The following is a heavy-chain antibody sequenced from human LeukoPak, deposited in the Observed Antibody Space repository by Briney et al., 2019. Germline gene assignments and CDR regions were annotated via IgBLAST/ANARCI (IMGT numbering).Heavy chain of an antibody. J-gene: IGHJ4*02. CDR2: INHSGST. Sequence: SETLSLTCTVSGGSISSSSYYWSWIRQPPGKGLEWIGEINHSGSTNYNPSLKSRVTISVDTSKNQFSLKLSSVTPEDTAVYYCARGYYCDSWGQGTLVTVSS. CDR3: ARGYYCDS. V-gene: IGHV4-39*07. CDR1: GGSISSSSYY.